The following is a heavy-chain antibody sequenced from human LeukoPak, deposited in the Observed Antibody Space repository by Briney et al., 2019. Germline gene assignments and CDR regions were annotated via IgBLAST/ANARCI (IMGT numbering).Heavy chain of an antibody. Sequence: SETLSLTCAVYGGSFSGYYWSWIRQPPGKGLEWVEEINHSGSTNYNPALKRRVTISVDTSKNQFSLKLSSVTAADTAVYYCARGRITMVRGVIISRWFDPWGQGTLVTVSS. CDR2: INHSGST. CDR1: GGSFSGYY. D-gene: IGHD3-10*01. CDR3: ARGRITMVRGVIISRWFDP. J-gene: IGHJ5*02. V-gene: IGHV4-34*01.